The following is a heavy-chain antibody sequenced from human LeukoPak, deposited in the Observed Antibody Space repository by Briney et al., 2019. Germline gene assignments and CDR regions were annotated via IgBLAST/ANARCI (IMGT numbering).Heavy chain of an antibody. J-gene: IGHJ3*02. Sequence: GGSLRLSCAASGLTVSSNYMTWVRQAPGKGLEWVSIIYSGGTTYYADSVKGRFTIPRDNSKNTLYLQVKSLRAEDTAVYYCARLVRDAFDIWGQGTMVTVSS. CDR3: ARLVRDAFDI. CDR1: GLTVSSNY. CDR2: IYSGGTT. V-gene: IGHV3-53*01.